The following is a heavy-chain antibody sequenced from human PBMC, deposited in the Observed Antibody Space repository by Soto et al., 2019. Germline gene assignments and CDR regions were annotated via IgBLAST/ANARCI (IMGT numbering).Heavy chain of an antibody. CDR1: GFTFSTYA. CDR3: ARDVNPYY. CDR2: ISGSGSST. V-gene: IGHV3-23*01. J-gene: IGHJ4*01. Sequence: GGSLRLSCAASGFTFSTYAMTWVRQAPGKGLEWVSTISGSGSSTYYADSVNGRFTISRDNSKNTLFLQMNSLRAEDTAVYYCARDVNPYYWGHGTLVTVSS.